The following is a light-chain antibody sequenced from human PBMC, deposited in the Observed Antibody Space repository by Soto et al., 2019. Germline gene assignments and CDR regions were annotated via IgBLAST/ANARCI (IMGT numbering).Light chain of an antibody. CDR2: AAS. Sequence: DIQMTQSPSSLSASVGDRVTITCRASRTISNYLNWYQQKPGKAPNLLIYAASSLQSGVPSRFSGSGSETDFTLTISSLQPEDFATYYCQQYNNWDTFGQGTKLEIK. J-gene: IGKJ2*01. CDR1: RTISNY. V-gene: IGKV1-39*01. CDR3: QQYNNWDT.